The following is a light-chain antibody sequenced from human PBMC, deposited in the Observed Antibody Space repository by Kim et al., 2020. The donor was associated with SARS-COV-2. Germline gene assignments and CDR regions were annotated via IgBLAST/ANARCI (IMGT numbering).Light chain of an antibody. CDR3: ATWDDSLSGPV. CDR1: SSNVGTNY. CDR2: KDR. J-gene: IGLJ3*02. V-gene: IGLV1-47*01. Sequence: QSVVTQSPSASGTPGQSVTISCSGGSSNVGTNYVHWYQQLPGTAPKLLIYKDRQRPSGVPDRFSGSKSVTSASLAIIGLQSEDEDDYYFATWDDSLSGPVFGAGTKLTVL.